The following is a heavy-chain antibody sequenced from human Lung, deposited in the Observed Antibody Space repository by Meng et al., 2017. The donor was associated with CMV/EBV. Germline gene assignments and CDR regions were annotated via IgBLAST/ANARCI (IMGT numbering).Heavy chain of an antibody. Sequence: ASXXASCKASGYTFTSYDINWVRQATGQGLEWMGWMNPNSGNTGYAQKFQGRVTITRNTSISTAYMELSSLRSEDTAVYYCARGQGTGWFDPWDQGTLVTVSS. J-gene: IGHJ5*02. CDR2: MNPNSGNT. CDR3: ARGQGTGWFDP. D-gene: IGHD3-10*01. V-gene: IGHV1-8*03. CDR1: GYTFTSYD.